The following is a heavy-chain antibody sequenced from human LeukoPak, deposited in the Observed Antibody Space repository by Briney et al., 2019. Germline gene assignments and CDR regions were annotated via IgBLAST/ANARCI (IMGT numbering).Heavy chain of an antibody. CDR2: SSAYNGNT. V-gene: IGHV1-18*01. CDR3: ARGGGFGELYWFDP. Sequence: ASVKVSCKGSGCTFTSYGISWVRQAPGQGVEWMGWSSAYNGNTNYAQKLQGRVTITTDTSTSTAYMELRSLRSDDTAVYYCARGGGFGELYWFDPWGQGTLVTVSS. D-gene: IGHD3-10*01. CDR1: GCTFTSYG. J-gene: IGHJ5*02.